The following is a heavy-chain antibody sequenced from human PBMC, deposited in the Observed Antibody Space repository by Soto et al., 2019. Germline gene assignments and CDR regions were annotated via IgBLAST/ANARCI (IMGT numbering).Heavy chain of an antibody. CDR2: ISGSGGST. CDR1: GFTFSSYA. Sequence: GGSLRLSCAASGFTFSSYAMSWFRQAPGKGLEWVSAISGSGGSTYYADSVKGRFTISRDNSKNTLYLQMNSLRAEDTAVYYCAKDKHLVRFLGGTKGGWFEPWCQGTRVNVPS. J-gene: IGHJ5*02. V-gene: IGHV3-23*01. CDR3: AKDKHLVRFLGGTKGGWFEP. D-gene: IGHD3-3*01.